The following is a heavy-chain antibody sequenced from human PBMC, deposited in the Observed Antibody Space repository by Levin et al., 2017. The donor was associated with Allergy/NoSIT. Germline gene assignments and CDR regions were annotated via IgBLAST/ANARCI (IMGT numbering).Heavy chain of an antibody. CDR2: IYPDTSET. CDR1: GYSFSDYW. V-gene: IGHV5-51*01. Sequence: GESLKISCEGFGYSFSDYWIGWVRQMPGKGLQWVGIIYPDTSETRYSPSFQGQVTISADKSLNTVYLQWNSLKASDTAMYFCARPPGDSNGYQGDHWGRGTLVTVSS. CDR3: ARPPGDSNGYQGDH. D-gene: IGHD3-22*01. J-gene: IGHJ4*02.